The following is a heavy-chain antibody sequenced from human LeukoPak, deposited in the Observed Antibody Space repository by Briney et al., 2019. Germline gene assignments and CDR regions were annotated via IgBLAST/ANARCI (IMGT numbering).Heavy chain of an antibody. Sequence: KSGGSLRLSCTASGFTFSSYAMHWVRLAPGKGLEWVSSISRSNIYKYYADSVKGRFTISRDNAKNSLYLQMNSLRAEDTAVYYCANSRYDSSGYYGIIGYWGQGTLVTVSS. CDR3: ANSRYDSSGYYGIIGY. CDR1: GFTFSSYA. CDR2: ISRSNIYK. D-gene: IGHD3-22*01. J-gene: IGHJ4*02. V-gene: IGHV3-21*01.